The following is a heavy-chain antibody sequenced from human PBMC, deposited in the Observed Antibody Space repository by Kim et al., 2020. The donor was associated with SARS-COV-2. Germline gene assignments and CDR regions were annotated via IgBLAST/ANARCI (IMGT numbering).Heavy chain of an antibody. Sequence: LKSRVTISVDTSKNQFSLKLSSVTAADTAVYYCARARGGTRIVVVIGAFDIWGQGTMVTVSS. J-gene: IGHJ3*02. D-gene: IGHD3-22*01. V-gene: IGHV4-31*02. CDR3: ARARGGTRIVVVIGAFDI.